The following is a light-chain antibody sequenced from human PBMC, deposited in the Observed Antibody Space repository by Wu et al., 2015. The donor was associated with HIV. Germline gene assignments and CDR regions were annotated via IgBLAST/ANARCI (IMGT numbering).Light chain of an antibody. Sequence: EIVLTQSPGTLSLSPGDRATLSCRASQSVSSYLAWYQQKPGQAPRLLIYDASNRATGIPARFSGSGSGTDFTLTISSLEPEDFAVYYCQQRSNWPLYTFGQGTKLEIK. J-gene: IGKJ2*01. V-gene: IGKV3-11*01. CDR1: QSVSSY. CDR3: QQRSNWPLYT. CDR2: DAS.